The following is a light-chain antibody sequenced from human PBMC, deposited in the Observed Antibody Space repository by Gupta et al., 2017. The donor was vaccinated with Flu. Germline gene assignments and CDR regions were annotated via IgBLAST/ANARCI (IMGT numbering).Light chain of an antibody. CDR3: EAWDDSRNGFYV. Sequence: QSVLTQPPSASGTPGQRVTISCSGSSSNIGSNTVNWYQQLPGTAPKLLIYSNNQRPSGVPDRFSGSKSGTSAALAISGLQSEEEADYYCEAWDDSRNGFYVFGTGTKVTVL. CDR1: SSNIGSNT. J-gene: IGLJ1*01. CDR2: SNN. V-gene: IGLV1-44*01.